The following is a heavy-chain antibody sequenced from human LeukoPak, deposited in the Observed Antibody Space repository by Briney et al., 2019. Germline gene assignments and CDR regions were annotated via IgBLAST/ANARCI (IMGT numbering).Heavy chain of an antibody. Sequence: PGGSLRLSCAASGFTFSSHSMNWVRQAPGKGLEWVSSISSSGTYIYFADSVKGRFTISRDNPKNSLYLQMNSLRAEDAALYYCAREQSYSEEIVVVNPPFDYWGQGTLVTVSS. D-gene: IGHD2-21*01. J-gene: IGHJ4*02. CDR3: AREQSYSEEIVVVNPPFDY. CDR1: GFTFSSHS. CDR2: ISSSGTYI. V-gene: IGHV3-21*01.